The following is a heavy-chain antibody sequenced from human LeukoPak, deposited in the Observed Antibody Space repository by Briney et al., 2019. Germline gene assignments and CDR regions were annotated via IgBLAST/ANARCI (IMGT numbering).Heavy chain of an antibody. CDR1: GFTFSSYS. V-gene: IGHV3-21*01. D-gene: IGHD3-22*01. Sequence: GGSLRLSCTASGFTFSSYSMNWVRQAPGKGLEWVSSISSSSRYTYYADSVKGRFTISRDNGRNSLYLQMNSLRAEDTAVYYCARDRTPRITMIVGQRGAFDIWGQGTMVTVSS. J-gene: IGHJ3*02. CDR3: ARDRTPRITMIVGQRGAFDI. CDR2: ISSSSRYT.